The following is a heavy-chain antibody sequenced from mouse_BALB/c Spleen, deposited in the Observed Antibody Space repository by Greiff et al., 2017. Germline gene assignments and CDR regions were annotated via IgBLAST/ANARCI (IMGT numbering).Heavy chain of an antibody. CDR2: INSNGGST. Sequence: DVQLVESGGGLVQPGGSLKLSCAASGFTFSSYGMSWVRQTPDKRLELVATINSNGGSTYYPDSVKGRFTISRDNAKNTLYLQMSSLKSEDTAMYYCAREGGRYFDVWGAGTTVTVSS. CDR3: AREGGRYFDV. J-gene: IGHJ1*01. V-gene: IGHV5-6-3*01. D-gene: IGHD3-3*01. CDR1: GFTFSSYG.